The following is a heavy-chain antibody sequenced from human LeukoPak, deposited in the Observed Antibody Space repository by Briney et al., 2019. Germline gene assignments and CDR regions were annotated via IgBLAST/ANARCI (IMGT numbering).Heavy chain of an antibody. J-gene: IGHJ4*02. CDR2: IIPILGIA. D-gene: IGHD5-12*01. V-gene: IGHV1-69*04. Sequence: SVKVSCKASGGTFSSYAISWVRQAPGQGLEWVGRIIPILGIANYAQKFQGRVTITADKSTSTAYMELSSLRSEDTAVYYCARDSGYDYYLDYWGQGTLVTVSS. CDR3: ARDSGYDYYLDY. CDR1: GGTFSSYA.